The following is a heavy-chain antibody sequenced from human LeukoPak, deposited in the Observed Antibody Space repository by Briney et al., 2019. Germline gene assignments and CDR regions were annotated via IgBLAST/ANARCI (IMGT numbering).Heavy chain of an antibody. D-gene: IGHD6-13*01. J-gene: IGHJ3*01. CDR2: FSATDGSA. V-gene: IGHV3-23*01. Sequence: GGSLRLSCAVSGFTVSSYGMTWVRQAPGKGLEWVSAFSATDGSAQYAESVKGRFTISRDNSKNSLYLQMNSLRDEDAAVYYCAKARIAAAGTGAFDVWGQGTMVTVSS. CDR3: AKARIAAAGTGAFDV. CDR1: GFTVSSYG.